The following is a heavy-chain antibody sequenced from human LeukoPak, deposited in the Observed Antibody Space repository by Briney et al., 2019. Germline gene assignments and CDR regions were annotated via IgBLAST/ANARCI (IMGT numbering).Heavy chain of an antibody. V-gene: IGHV1-2*06. D-gene: IGHD6-6*01. CDR2: INPNSGGT. CDR3: AREYSSSSKRDY. CDR1: GYTFTVYD. J-gene: IGHJ4*02. Sequence: ASVTVSFTASGYTFTVYDMHWVRQAPGQGLEGMGRINPNSGGTNYAQKFQRRVTMTRDTSISTAYMELSRLRSDDTAVYYCAREYSSSSKRDYWGQGTLVTVAS.